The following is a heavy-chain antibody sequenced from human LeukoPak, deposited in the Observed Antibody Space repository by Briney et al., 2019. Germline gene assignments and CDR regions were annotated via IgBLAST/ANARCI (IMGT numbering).Heavy chain of an antibody. CDR2: INHSGST. CDR1: GGSFSGYY. D-gene: IGHD2-2*02. V-gene: IGHV4-34*01. Sequence: SETLSLTCAVYGGSFSGYYWGWIRQPPGKGLEWIGEINHSGSTNYNPSLKSRVTISVDTSKNQFSLKLSSVTAADTAVYYCARGYQPLYTNNWFDPWGQGTLVTVSS. CDR3: ARGYQPLYTNNWFDP. J-gene: IGHJ5*02.